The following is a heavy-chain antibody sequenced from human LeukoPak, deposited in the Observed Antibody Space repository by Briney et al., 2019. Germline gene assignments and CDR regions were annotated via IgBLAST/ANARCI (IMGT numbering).Heavy chain of an antibody. J-gene: IGHJ4*02. CDR1: GFTFSSYA. V-gene: IGHV3-7*01. Sequence: PGGSLRLSCAASGFTFSSYAMSWVRQAPGKGLEWVANIKEDGSEGYYIDSVKGRFTISRDNAKNSLYLQMNSLRAEDTAIYYCAKDTWVGTPTFGFWGQGTLVIVSS. CDR2: IKEDGSEG. CDR3: AKDTWVGTPTFGF. D-gene: IGHD4-23*01.